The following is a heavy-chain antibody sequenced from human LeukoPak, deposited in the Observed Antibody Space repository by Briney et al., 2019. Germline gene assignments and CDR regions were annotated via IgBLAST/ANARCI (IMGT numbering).Heavy chain of an antibody. Sequence: RPGGSLRLSCAASGFTFSSYAISWVRQAPGQGLEWMGGIIPIFGTANYAQKFQGRVTITADESTSTAYMELSSLRSEDTAVYYCARGATVRYMDVWGKGTTVTVSS. CDR2: IIPIFGTA. J-gene: IGHJ6*03. CDR1: GFTFSSYA. V-gene: IGHV1-69*01. D-gene: IGHD4-17*01. CDR3: ARGATVRYMDV.